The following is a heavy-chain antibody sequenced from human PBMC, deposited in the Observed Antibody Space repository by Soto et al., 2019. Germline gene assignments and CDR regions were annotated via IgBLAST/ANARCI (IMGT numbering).Heavy chain of an antibody. J-gene: IGHJ4*02. Sequence: QITLKEYGPTLVKPTQTLTLTCTFSGFSLTTSVVGVGWIRQHPGKAVEWLALIFCNDDERYSPSLNSRLTITQNTSKIQVVLTSTYMDPVDTARYYCVHTGYSYDPFGYWGRGTLVTVSS. CDR2: IFCNDDE. D-gene: IGHD5-18*01. CDR3: VHTGYSYDPFGY. V-gene: IGHV2-5*01. CDR1: GFSLTTSVVG.